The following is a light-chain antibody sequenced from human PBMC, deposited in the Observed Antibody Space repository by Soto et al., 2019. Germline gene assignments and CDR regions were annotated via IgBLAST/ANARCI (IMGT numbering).Light chain of an antibody. CDR2: GAS. Sequence: EIVLTQSPGNLSFFPGEGPTLSCRASQSVSSSYIACYQQRPRQPPSLLIYGASTRATGIPDRFSGSGSGTHFTLTISRLEPGDFAVYYCQHFGGTTFTFGQGTRLEIK. CDR3: QHFGGTTFT. J-gene: IGKJ5*01. CDR1: QSVSSSY. V-gene: IGKV3-20*01.